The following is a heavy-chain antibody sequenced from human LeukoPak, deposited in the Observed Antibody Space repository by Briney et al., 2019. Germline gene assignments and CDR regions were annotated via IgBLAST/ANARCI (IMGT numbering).Heavy chain of an antibody. CDR3: ATGVSYYYYYMDV. Sequence: SETLSLTCTVSGGSISNYYWSWIRQPPGKGLEWIGYIYYSGSINYNPSLKSRVTISVDTSKNQFSLKLSSVTAADTAVYYCATGVSYYYYYMDVWGKGTTVTVSS. CDR1: GGSISNYY. V-gene: IGHV4-59*08. CDR2: IYYSGSI. J-gene: IGHJ6*03.